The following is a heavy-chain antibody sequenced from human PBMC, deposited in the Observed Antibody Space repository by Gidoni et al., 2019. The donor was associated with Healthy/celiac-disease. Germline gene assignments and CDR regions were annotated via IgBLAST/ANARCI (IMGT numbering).Heavy chain of an antibody. CDR2: ISSSSSYI. D-gene: IGHD3-22*01. CDR1: GFTFSSYS. J-gene: IGHJ3*02. CDR3: ARDFRPNYYDSSGYADAFDI. V-gene: IGHV3-21*01. Sequence: EVQLVESGGGLVKPGGSLRLSCAASGFTFSSYSMNWVRQAPGKGLELVSSISSSSSYIYYADSVKGRFTISRDNAKNSLYLQMNSLRAEDTAVYYCARDFRPNYYDSSGYADAFDIWGQGTMVTVSS.